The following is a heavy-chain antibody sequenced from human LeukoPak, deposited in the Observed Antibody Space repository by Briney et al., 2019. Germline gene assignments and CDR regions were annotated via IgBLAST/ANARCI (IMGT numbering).Heavy chain of an antibody. Sequence: SETLSLTCTVSGGSISSGDYYWSWIRQPPGKGLEWIGYIYYSGSTYYNPSLKSRVTISVDTSKNQFSLKLSSVTAADTAVYYCARERRGYSYGYVSYYFDYWGQGTLVTVSS. D-gene: IGHD5-18*01. J-gene: IGHJ4*02. CDR1: GGSISSGDYY. V-gene: IGHV4-30-4*01. CDR2: IYYSGST. CDR3: ARERRGYSYGYVSYYFDY.